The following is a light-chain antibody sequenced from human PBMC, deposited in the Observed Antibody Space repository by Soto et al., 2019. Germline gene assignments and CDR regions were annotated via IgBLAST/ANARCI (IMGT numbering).Light chain of an antibody. V-gene: IGKV1-5*01. Sequence: DIQMTQFPSTLSASVGDRVTITCRASQSISSGLAWYQQKPGQAPKLLIYDASSWESGVPSGFSGSGSGTEFTLTISSLQADDFAAYYCQQYNSYWTFGQGTKVEIK. CDR3: QQYNSYWT. J-gene: IGKJ1*01. CDR2: DAS. CDR1: QSISSG.